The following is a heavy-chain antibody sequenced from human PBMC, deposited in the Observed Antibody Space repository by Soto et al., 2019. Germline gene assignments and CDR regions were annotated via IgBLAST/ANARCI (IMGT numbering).Heavy chain of an antibody. CDR3: ARRASR. CDR2: IHPSGQPI. CDR1: GFTFSSSE. Sequence: EVQLVESGGGLVQPGGSLRLSCAVSGFTFSSSEMYWVRQAPGKGLEWISYIHPSGQPIFYADSVKGRFTISRDNANNSLFLQMRSLRAEVTAVYYCARRASRWGQGTMVTVSS. J-gene: IGHJ3*01. V-gene: IGHV3-48*03.